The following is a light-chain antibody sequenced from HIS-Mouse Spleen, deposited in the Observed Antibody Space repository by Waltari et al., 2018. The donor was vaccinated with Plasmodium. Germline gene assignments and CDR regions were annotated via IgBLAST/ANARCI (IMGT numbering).Light chain of an antibody. Sequence: SYELTQPPSVSVSPGQTARITCSGDALPKQYAYWYQQKSGQAPVLVIYEEGKRPSGSPQRFSGSSSGTMASLTISGAQVEDEADYYCYSTDSRGNHRVFGGGTKLTVL. CDR2: EEG. V-gene: IGLV3-10*01. CDR3: YSTDSRGNHRV. CDR1: ALPKQY. J-gene: IGLJ3*02.